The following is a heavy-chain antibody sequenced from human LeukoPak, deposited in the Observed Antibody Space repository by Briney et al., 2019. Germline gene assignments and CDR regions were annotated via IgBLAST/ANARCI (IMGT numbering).Heavy chain of an antibody. J-gene: IGHJ5*02. CDR2: VYYSGST. V-gene: IGHV4-39*01. CDR3: ARRDYAAWFDP. CDR1: GDSTTSGAFY. Sequence: PSETLSLTCNVSGDSTTSGAFYWAWIRQSPRKGLEWIGNVYYSGSTQYNPSLRGRVSISMDKTKNQFSLNLNSVSVTDTAIYYCARRDYAAWFDPWGQGTLVTVSS. D-gene: IGHD4/OR15-4a*01.